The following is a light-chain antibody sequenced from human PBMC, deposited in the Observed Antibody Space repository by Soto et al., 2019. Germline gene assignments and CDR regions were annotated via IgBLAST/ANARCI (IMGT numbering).Light chain of an antibody. Sequence: DVQMTQSPSSLSASVGDRITLTCRASQTIHSYLHWYQFKPGKAPQLLIQSASSLHSGVPSRFSGSGSGTHFTLIISRVEAEDVGIYYCMQALQTPITFGQGTRLEI. CDR1: QTIHSY. CDR2: SAS. V-gene: IGKV1-39*01. CDR3: MQALQTPIT. J-gene: IGKJ5*01.